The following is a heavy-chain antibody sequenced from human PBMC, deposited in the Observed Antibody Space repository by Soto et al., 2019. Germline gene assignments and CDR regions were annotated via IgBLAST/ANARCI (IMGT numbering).Heavy chain of an antibody. V-gene: IGHV1-18*01. CDR3: VVAAQPYDCDY. CDR1: GYTFTSYG. D-gene: IGHD2-15*01. CDR2: ISAYNGNT. J-gene: IGHJ4*02. Sequence: QVQLVQSGAEVKKPGASVKVSCKASGYTFTSYGISWLRQTPGQGLEWMGWISAYNGNTNYAQKLQGRVTMTTDTSTSTAYMELMSLRSDDTAVYYCVVAAQPYDCDYWGKGTLVTVSS.